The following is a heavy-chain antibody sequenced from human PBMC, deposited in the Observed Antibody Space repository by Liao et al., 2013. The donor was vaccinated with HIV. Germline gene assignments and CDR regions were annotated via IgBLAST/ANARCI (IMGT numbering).Heavy chain of an antibody. J-gene: IGHJ5*02. CDR2: VYRRGNT. CDR1: GGSISSSTYY. CDR3: ARVDQYYDYWRGYENWFDP. D-gene: IGHD3-3*01. Sequence: QLQLRESGPGLVRPSGTLSLTCTVSGGSISSSTYYWGWIRQPPGKGLEWIGSVYRRGNTNYNPSLRSRVTISVDTSKNLFSLNVTSVTAADTAVYYCARVDQYYDYWRGYENWFDPWGQGTLVTVSS. V-gene: IGHV4-39*07.